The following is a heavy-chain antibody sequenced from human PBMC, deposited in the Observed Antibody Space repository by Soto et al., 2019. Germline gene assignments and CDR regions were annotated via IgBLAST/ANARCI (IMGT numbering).Heavy chain of an antibody. CDR2: ISWDGGST. V-gene: IGHV3-43*01. CDR3: AKDSTYSSSSGDFDY. D-gene: IGHD6-6*01. Sequence: EVQLVESGGVVVQPGGSLRLSCAASGFTFDDYTMHWVRQAPGKGLEWVSLISWDGGSTYYADSVKGRFTISRDNSKNSLYLQMNSLRTEDTALYYCAKDSTYSSSSGDFDYWVQGTLVTVSS. CDR1: GFTFDDYT. J-gene: IGHJ4*02.